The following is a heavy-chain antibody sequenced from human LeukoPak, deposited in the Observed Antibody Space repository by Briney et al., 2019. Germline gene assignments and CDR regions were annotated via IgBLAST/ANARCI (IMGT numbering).Heavy chain of an antibody. Sequence: PGGSLTLSCAVSGFTSSNAWMSWVRQAPGKGLAWVGRIKSKTDGGTRDYAAPVKGRFTISRDDSKNTLYLQMNSLKTEDTAVYYCTTFDYAAFLIWGQGTMVTVSS. D-gene: IGHD4/OR15-4a*01. CDR3: TTFDYAAFLI. V-gene: IGHV3-15*01. CDR1: GFTSSNAW. J-gene: IGHJ3*02. CDR2: IKSKTDGGTR.